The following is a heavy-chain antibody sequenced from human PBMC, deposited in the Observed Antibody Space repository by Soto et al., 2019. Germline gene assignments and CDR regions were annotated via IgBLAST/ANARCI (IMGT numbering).Heavy chain of an antibody. CDR1: GFTFSSYA. CDR2: ISYDGSNK. V-gene: IGHV3-30-3*01. CDR3: TRGPVSVVPNTFLAY. J-gene: IGHJ4*02. Sequence: GGSLRLSCAASGFTFSSYAMHWVRQAPGKGLEWVAVISYDGSNKYYADSVKGRFTISRDNSKNTLYLQMNSLRAEDTAVYYCTRGPVSVVPNTFLAYWGQGTLVTVSS. D-gene: IGHD3-22*01.